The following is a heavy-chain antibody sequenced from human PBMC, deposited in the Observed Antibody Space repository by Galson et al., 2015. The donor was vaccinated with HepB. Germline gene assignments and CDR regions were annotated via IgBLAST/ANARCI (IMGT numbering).Heavy chain of an antibody. J-gene: IGHJ4*02. D-gene: IGHD2-21*02. CDR3: AKERGHIVVVTAIFDY. CDR2: ISGSGGST. V-gene: IGHV3-23*01. Sequence: SLRLSCAASGFTFSSYAMSWIRQAPGKGLEWVSAISGSGGSTYYADSAKGRFTISRDNSKNTLYLQMNSLRAEDTAVYYCAKERGHIVVVTAIFDYWGQGTLVTVSS. CDR1: GFTFSSYA.